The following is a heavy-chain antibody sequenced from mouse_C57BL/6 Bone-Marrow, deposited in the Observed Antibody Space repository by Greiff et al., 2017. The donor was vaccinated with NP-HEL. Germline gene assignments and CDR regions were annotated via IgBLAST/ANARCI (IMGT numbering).Heavy chain of an antibody. D-gene: IGHD1-1*02. CDR3: ARHGGNYGFAY. CDR1: GFTFSDYG. CDR2: ISNLAYSI. V-gene: IGHV5-15*01. Sequence: EVHVVESGGGLVQPGGSLKLSCAASGFTFSDYGMAWVRQAPRKGLEWVAFISNLAYSIYYADTVTGRFTMSRENAKNTLYLEMSSLRSEDTAMYYCARHGGNYGFAYWGQGTLVTVSA. J-gene: IGHJ3*01.